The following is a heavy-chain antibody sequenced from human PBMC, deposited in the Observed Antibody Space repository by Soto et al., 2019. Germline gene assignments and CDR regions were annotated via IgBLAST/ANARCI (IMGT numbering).Heavy chain of an antibody. CDR2: IYHSGNT. J-gene: IGHJ4*02. D-gene: IGHD5-18*01. CDR1: GGSISGSNW. Sequence: SETVSLTCAVSGGSISGSNWWSWVRQPPGKGLEWIGEIYHSGNTNYNPSLQSRVTFSVDKSKNQFSLKLSSVTAADTAVYYCASKLDTAMGDWGQGTLVTVSS. V-gene: IGHV4-4*02. CDR3: ASKLDTAMGD.